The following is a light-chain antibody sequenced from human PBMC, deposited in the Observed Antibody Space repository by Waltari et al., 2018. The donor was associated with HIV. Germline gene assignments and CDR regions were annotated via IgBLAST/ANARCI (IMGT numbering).Light chain of an antibody. CDR2: EVN. CDR3: TSYEGKNNLV. J-gene: IGLJ2*01. V-gene: IGLV2-8*01. Sequence: QSALTQPPSASGSPGQSVTISCTGTSTDVPTYNYVSWYQQHPGEAPNILIYEVNKRPSGVPDRFSGSKSGNTAPLAVSGLQADDEADYYCTSYEGKNNLVFGGGTKLTVL. CDR1: STDVPTYNY.